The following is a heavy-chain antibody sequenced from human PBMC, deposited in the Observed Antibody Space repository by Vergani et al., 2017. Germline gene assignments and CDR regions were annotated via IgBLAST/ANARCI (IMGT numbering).Heavy chain of an antibody. CDR3: ARYSSSWYRAAFFDY. J-gene: IGHJ4*02. CDR2: IYYSGST. CDR1: GGSISSSSYY. V-gene: IGHV4-61*05. Sequence: QLQLQESGPGLVKPSETLSLTCTVSGGSISSSSYYWGWIRQPPGKGLEWIGYIYYSGSTNYNPSLKSRVTISVDTSKNQFSLKLSSVTAADTAVYYCARYSSSWYRAAFFDYWGQGTLVTVSS. D-gene: IGHD6-13*01.